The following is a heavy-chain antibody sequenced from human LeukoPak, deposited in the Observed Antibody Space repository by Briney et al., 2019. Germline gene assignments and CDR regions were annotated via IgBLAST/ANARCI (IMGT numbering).Heavy chain of an antibody. Sequence: ASVKVSCKASGYTFTGYYMHWVRQAPGQGLEWMGWINPNSGGTNYAQKFQGWVTTTRDTSISTAYMELSRLRSDDTAVYCCAREGTYKNYYDSSGYAFDIWGQGTMVTVSS. J-gene: IGHJ3*02. D-gene: IGHD3-22*01. CDR2: INPNSGGT. CDR1: GYTFTGYY. CDR3: AREGTYKNYYDSSGYAFDI. V-gene: IGHV1-2*04.